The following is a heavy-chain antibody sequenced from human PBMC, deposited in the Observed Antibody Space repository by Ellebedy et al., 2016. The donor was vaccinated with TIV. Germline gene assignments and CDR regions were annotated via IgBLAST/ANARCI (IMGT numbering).Heavy chain of an antibody. V-gene: IGHV5-51*01. CDR3: ARRFGARDDIKGDY. CDR1: GYSFTSYW. D-gene: IGHD3-9*01. Sequence: KVSCXGSGYSFTSYWIGWVRQMPGKGLEWMGIIYPGDSDTRYSPSFQGQVTISADKSISTAYLQWSSLKASDTAMYYCARRFGARDDIKGDYWGQGTLVTVSS. J-gene: IGHJ4*02. CDR2: IYPGDSDT.